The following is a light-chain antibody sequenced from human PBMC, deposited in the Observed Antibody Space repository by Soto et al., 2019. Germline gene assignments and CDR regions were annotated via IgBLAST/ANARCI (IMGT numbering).Light chain of an antibody. J-gene: IGLJ2*01. Sequence: QSAPTQPASVSGSPGQSLTISCTGTSSDVGRHNFVSWYQQHPGKVPKLMISEVSKRPSGVSTRFSGSKSGNTASLTISGLQAEDEADYYCSSYTTTYTVVFGGGTQLTVL. CDR2: EVS. CDR3: SSYTTTYTVV. V-gene: IGLV2-14*01. CDR1: SSDVGRHNF.